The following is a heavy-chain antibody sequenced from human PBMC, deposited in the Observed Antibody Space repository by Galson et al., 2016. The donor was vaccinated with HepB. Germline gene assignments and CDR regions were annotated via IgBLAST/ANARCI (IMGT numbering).Heavy chain of an antibody. CDR1: GYTFTANY. CDR3: ARGSVLGNWLDF. J-gene: IGHJ4*02. V-gene: IGHV1-2*02. D-gene: IGHD1-1*01. Sequence: SVKVSCKASGYTFTANYMHWVRQAPGQGLEWMGWINPKSGGTNYAEKFQGRVTMTRDTSISTVYMELTGLKSEDTAVFYCARGSVLGNWLDFWGQGALVTVSS. CDR2: INPKSGGT.